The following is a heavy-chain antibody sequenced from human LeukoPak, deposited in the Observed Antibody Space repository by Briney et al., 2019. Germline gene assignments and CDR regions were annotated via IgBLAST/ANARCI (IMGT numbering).Heavy chain of an antibody. J-gene: IGHJ6*03. V-gene: IGHV3-11*04. CDR2: ISSNASTR. CDR3: ARGNCGLHFYYYSTDV. Sequence: GGSLRLSCSSPGFNSRVYYMTSLRQAPGKGLEWISDISSNASTRYYADSVKCRFTISRDNAKNSLSMQMNCVRAEDTDVYYCARGNCGLHFYYYSTDVWGRGTTVTVSS. D-gene: IGHD2-21*01. CDR1: GFNSRVYY.